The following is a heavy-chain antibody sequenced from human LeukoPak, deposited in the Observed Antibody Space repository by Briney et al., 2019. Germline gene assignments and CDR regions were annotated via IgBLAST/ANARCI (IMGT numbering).Heavy chain of an antibody. CDR3: ARGDILTGHIDY. CDR2: INPNSGGT. D-gene: IGHD3-9*01. V-gene: IGHV1-2*02. Sequence: ASVKVSCKASGYTFTDYYMHWVRQAPGQGLEWMGWINPNSGGTNYAQKFQGRVTMTRDTSISTAYMELSRLRSEDTAVYYCARGDILTGHIDYWGQGTLVTVSS. J-gene: IGHJ4*02. CDR1: GYTFTDYY.